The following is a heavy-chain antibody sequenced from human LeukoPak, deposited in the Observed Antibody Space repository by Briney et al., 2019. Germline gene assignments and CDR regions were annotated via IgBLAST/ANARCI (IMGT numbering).Heavy chain of an antibody. CDR3: AKDRRENYFDY. D-gene: IGHD6-6*01. CDR1: GFTFSSYA. Sequence: GGSLRHSCAASGFTFSSYAMSWVRQAPGKGLEWVSAIRGSGGRTYYTDSVKGRFTISRDNSKNTLYLQMNSLRAEDTAVYFCAKDRRENYFDYWGQGTLVTVSS. CDR2: IRGSGGRT. J-gene: IGHJ4*02. V-gene: IGHV3-23*01.